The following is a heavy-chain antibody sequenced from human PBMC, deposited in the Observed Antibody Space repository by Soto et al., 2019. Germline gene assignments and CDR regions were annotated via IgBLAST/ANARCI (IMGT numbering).Heavy chain of an antibody. CDR2: IYPGDSDT. D-gene: IGHD2-2*02. V-gene: IGHV5-51*01. CDR3: ARQRVVPAAIRGIYGMDV. J-gene: IGHJ6*02. CDR1: GYSFTSYW. Sequence: PGESLKISCKGSGYSFTSYWIGWVRQMPGKGLEWMGIIYPGDSDTRYSPSFQGQVTISTDKSISTAYLQWSSLKASENAMYYCARQRVVPAAIRGIYGMDVWGQGTTVTVPS.